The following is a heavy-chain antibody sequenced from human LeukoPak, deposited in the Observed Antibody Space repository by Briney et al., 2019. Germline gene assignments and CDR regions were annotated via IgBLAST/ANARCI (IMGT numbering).Heavy chain of an antibody. D-gene: IGHD6-19*01. Sequence: PSETLSLTCTTSGVSISRFYWSWVRQPPGKGLEWIGNIYNGVPTFFNPSLKSRVTISVDTSRRQLSLELASVTAADTAVYYCVQTTGWPGFDYWGQGILVTVSS. CDR3: VQTTGWPGFDY. J-gene: IGHJ4*02. CDR2: IYNGVPT. V-gene: IGHV4-4*09. CDR1: GVSISRFY.